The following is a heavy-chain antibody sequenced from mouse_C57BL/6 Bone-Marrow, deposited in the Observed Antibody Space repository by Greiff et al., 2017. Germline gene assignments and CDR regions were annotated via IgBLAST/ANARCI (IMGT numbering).Heavy chain of an antibody. CDR3: ARSLNYYGSSYGWYFDV. D-gene: IGHD1-1*01. V-gene: IGHV1-64*01. J-gene: IGHJ1*03. CDR2: INPNSGST. Sequence: VQLQQSGAELVKPGASVKLSCKASGYTFTSYWMHWVKQRPGQGLEWIGMINPNSGSTNYNEKFKSKATLTVDKSSSTAYMQLSSLTSEDSAVYYCARSLNYYGSSYGWYFDVWGTGTTVTVSS. CDR1: GYTFTSYW.